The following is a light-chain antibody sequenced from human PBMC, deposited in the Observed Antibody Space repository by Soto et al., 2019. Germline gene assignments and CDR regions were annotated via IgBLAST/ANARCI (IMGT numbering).Light chain of an antibody. CDR3: QKSYSVPPP. Sequence: DVQMTQSPSSLSASVGARVTLTCRASQRIRTSLNWYQQKPGKAPKFLIYDASSLQSEVPSRFGDSGSGTGFPLTISNLQPDEVATYQSQKSYSVPPPCGQGTKLEI. J-gene: IGKJ2*01. V-gene: IGKV1-39*01. CDR1: QRIRTS. CDR2: DAS.